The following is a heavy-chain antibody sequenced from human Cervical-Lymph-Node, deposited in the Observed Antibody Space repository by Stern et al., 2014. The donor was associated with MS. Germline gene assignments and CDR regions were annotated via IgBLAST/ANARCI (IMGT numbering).Heavy chain of an antibody. CDR1: AYSFTSYW. Sequence: EVQLVQSGAEVKKPGESLRISCKGSAYSFTSYWISWVRQMPGKGLERMGRIDPSDSYTNYSPSFQGHVTISADRSISTAYLQWSSLKASDTAMYYCARRCSRRIDAFDIWGQGTMVTVSS. CDR3: ARRCSRRIDAFDI. V-gene: IGHV5-10-1*03. D-gene: IGHD2-15*01. J-gene: IGHJ3*02. CDR2: IDPSDSYT.